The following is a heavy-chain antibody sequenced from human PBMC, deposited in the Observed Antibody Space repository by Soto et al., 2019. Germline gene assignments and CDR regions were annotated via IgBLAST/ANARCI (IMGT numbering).Heavy chain of an antibody. CDR2: VQMSGTT. V-gene: IGHV4-4*07. J-gene: IGHJ5*02. CDR1: GASVRSYH. CDR3: AKDRSTMRWFDP. D-gene: IGHD1-1*01. Sequence: QVRLQESGPGLVKPSETLSLTCAVSGASVRSYHWSWIRQAAGKGLEWIGRVQMSGTTNYNPSLKTRVTMSLDTSKNEVSLRMTSVTAADTAVYFCAKDRSTMRWFDPWGQGIPVTVSS.